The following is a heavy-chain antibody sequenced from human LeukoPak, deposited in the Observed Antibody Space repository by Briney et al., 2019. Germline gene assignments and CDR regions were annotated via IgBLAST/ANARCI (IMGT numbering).Heavy chain of an antibody. CDR3: ARQNHPPFCSGGSCYPFHYYYGMDV. CDR2: IYYSGST. Sequence: SETLSLTCTVSGGSISRYYWSWIRQPPGKGLEWIGYIYYSGSTNYNPSLKSRVTISVDTSKNQFSLKLSSVTAADTAVYYCARQNHPPFCSGGSCYPFHYYYGMDVWGQGTTVTVSS. D-gene: IGHD2-15*01. J-gene: IGHJ6*02. V-gene: IGHV4-59*08. CDR1: GGSISRYY.